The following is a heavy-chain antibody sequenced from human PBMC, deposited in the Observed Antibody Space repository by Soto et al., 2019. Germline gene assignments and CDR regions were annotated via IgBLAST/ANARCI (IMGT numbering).Heavy chain of an antibody. CDR1: GFTFSSYA. CDR2: ISGSGGST. V-gene: IGHV3-23*01. D-gene: IGHD3-22*01. CDR3: AKVSSGSGLYYFDY. J-gene: IGHJ4*02. Sequence: GGSLRLSCAASGFTFSSYAMSWVRQAPGKGLEWVSAISGSGGSTYYADSVKGRFTISRDNSKNTLYLQINSLRAEDTAVYYCAKVSSGSGLYYFDYWGQGTLVTVSS.